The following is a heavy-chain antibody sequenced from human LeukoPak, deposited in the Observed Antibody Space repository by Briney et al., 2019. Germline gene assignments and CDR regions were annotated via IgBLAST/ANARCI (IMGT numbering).Heavy chain of an antibody. V-gene: IGHV3-30-3*01. Sequence: GGSLRLSCVASGFSLRGYAMHWVRQAPGKGGLEWVTMISYDGRDQYYADSVKGRFTISRDDSKNTLFLQMSSLRVEDTAMYHCARIGLGVSFGSGFDYWGQGTLVTVTS. D-gene: IGHD3-10*01. CDR2: ISYDGRDQ. J-gene: IGHJ4*02. CDR3: ARIGLGVSFGSGFDY. CDR1: GFSLRGYA.